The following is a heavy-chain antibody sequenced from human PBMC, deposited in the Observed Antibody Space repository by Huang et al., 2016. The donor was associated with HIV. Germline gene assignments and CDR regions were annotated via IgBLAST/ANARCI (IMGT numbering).Heavy chain of an antibody. J-gene: IGHJ3*01. D-gene: IGHD3-10*01. CDR3: ASDRVSDSGRGALAV. Sequence: QVQLVQSGAEVKKPGSSVKVSCQASGGTFSRDVITWVRQSPGQGLGWVGGISHLLDTENYAQKFQGRVTITADESAGTAYMDLSSLTSEDTAVYYCASDRVSDSGRGALAVWGQGTMVIVSS. CDR1: GGTFSRDV. V-gene: IGHV1-69*13. CDR2: ISHLLDTE.